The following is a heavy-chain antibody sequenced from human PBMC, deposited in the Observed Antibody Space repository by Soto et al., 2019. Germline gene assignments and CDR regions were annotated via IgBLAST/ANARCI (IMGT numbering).Heavy chain of an antibody. CDR1: GFTFSSYS. D-gene: IGHD3-10*01. V-gene: IGHV3-21*01. CDR3: AFAGSGSYSNVADAFDI. CDR2: ISSSGTYI. Sequence: EVRLVESGGGLVKPGGSLRLSCAASGFTFSSYSMNWVRQAPGKGLEWVSSISSSGTYIYYADSVKGRFTISRDNAKNSLYLQMNSLRAEDTAVYYCAFAGSGSYSNVADAFDIWGQGTMVTVSS. J-gene: IGHJ3*02.